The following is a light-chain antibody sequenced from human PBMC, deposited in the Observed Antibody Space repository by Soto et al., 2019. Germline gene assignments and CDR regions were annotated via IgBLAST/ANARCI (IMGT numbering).Light chain of an antibody. CDR2: DAS. V-gene: IGKV3-20*01. CDR3: QHYGSSPPIT. CDR1: QSVRGTS. J-gene: IGKJ5*01. Sequence: DIVLTQSPGTLSLSPGERATLSCRAIQSVRGTSLAWYQQKPGQAPRLLIYDASSRATGIPDRFSGGGSGTDFTLTISRLEPEDFAAYYCQHYGSSPPITFGQGTRLEIK.